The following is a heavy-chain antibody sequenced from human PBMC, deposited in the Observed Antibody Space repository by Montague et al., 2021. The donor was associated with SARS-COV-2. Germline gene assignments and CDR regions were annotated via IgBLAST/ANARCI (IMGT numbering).Heavy chain of an antibody. CDR1: GFTFRSYW. V-gene: IGHV3-74*01. D-gene: IGHD3-10*01. Sequence: SLRLSCAASGFTFRSYWMHWVRQVPGRGPVWVSRIRPDGTSTHCAASVKGRSIISRDNAKNTLSLEMTNLRVDDTAIYYCVRPLWFGDSDYYFESWGQGTLVSVSS. CDR2: IRPDGTST. CDR3: VRPLWFGDSDYYFES. J-gene: IGHJ4*02.